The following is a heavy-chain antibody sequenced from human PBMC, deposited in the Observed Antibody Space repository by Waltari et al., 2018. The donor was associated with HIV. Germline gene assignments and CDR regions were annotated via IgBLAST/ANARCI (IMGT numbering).Heavy chain of an antibody. V-gene: IGHV3-48*02. D-gene: IGHD2-15*01. CDR2: ISSSSSTI. CDR3: ARAYGYCSGGSCYFQYYFDY. Sequence: EVQLVESGGGLVQPGGSLRLSCAASGFTFSSYSMNWVRQAPGKGLEWVSYISSSSSTIYYADSVKGRFTISRDNAKNSLYLQMNSLRDEDTAVYYCARAYGYCSGGSCYFQYYFDYWGQGTLVTVSS. J-gene: IGHJ4*02. CDR1: GFTFSSYS.